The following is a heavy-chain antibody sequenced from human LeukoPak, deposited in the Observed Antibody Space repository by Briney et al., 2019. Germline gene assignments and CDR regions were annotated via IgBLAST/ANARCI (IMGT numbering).Heavy chain of an antibody. V-gene: IGHV3-23*01. J-gene: IGHJ4*02. CDR1: GFTFSSYA. CDR2: ISGSDYST. D-gene: IGHD4-17*01. CDR3: AKLAVTTFHYFDY. Sequence: GGSLRLSCAASGFTFSSYAMSWVRQAPGKGLVWFSAISGSDYSTYYADSVKGRFTISRDTSKNTLYLQMNSLRAEDTAVYYCAKLAVTTFHYFDYWGQGTLVTVSS.